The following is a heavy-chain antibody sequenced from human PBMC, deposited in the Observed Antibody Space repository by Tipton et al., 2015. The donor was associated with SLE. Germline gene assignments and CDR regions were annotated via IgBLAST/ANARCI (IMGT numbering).Heavy chain of an antibody. J-gene: IGHJ4*02. CDR2: IYYSGST. Sequence: TLSLTCTVSGGSISSHYWSWIRQPPGKGLEWIGYIYYSGSTNYNPSLKSRVTISVDTSKNQFSLKLSSVTAADTAVYYCARDIGAMVPYSGYDSDAGYWGQGTLVTVSS. CDR1: GGSISSHY. D-gene: IGHD5-12*01. V-gene: IGHV4-59*11. CDR3: ARDIGAMVPYSGYDSDAGY.